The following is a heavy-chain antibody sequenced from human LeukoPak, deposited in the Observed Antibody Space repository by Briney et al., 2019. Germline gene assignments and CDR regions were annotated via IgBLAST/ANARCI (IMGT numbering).Heavy chain of an antibody. CDR3: ARDIGNYYGSVYHYYFDF. CDR2: IYNSGNT. V-gene: IGHV4-4*07. J-gene: IGHJ4*02. CDR1: SGSVTSYY. Sequence: SETLSLTCTVSSGSVTSYYWNWIRQPAGKGLEWVGRIYNSGNTRYNPSLQSRVSMSIDTSKNQFSLSLASVTAADAAVYYCARDIGNYYGSVYHYYFDFWGQGIVVSVSS. D-gene: IGHD3-10*01.